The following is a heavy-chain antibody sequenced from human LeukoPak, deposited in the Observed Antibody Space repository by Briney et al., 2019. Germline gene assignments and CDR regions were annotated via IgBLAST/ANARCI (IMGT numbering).Heavy chain of an antibody. V-gene: IGHV3-30*18. CDR1: GFTFSRYG. J-gene: IGHJ5*02. CDR2: ISYDGSNK. Sequence: PGRSLRLSCAASGFTFSRYGMHWVRQAPGKGLEWVAVISYDGSNKYYADSVKGRFTISRDNSKNTLYLQMNSLRAEDTAVYYCAKDHEVLWFGASWTPNWFDPCGQGTLVTVSS. D-gene: IGHD3-10*01. CDR3: AKDHEVLWFGASWTPNWFDP.